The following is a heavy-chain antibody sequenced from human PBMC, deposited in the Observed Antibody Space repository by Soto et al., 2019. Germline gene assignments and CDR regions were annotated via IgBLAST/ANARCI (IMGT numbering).Heavy chain of an antibody. D-gene: IGHD6-13*01. CDR1: GFTFSSYA. J-gene: IGHJ3*02. V-gene: IGHV3-23*01. CDR3: AKDRSNSPI. Sequence: PGGSLRLSCAASGFTFSSYAMSWVRQAPGKGLKWVSGISGSGGSTYYADSVTCRFTISRDNSNNTLYLQMISLIAEDTAVHYCAKDRSNSPIWGQGTMVTVSS. CDR2: ISGSGGST.